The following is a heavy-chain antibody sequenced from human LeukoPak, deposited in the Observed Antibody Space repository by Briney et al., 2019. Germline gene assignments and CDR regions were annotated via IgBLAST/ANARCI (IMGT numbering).Heavy chain of an antibody. D-gene: IGHD4-17*01. CDR3: ARERGDYDSDNWCDS. J-gene: IGHJ5*01. Sequence: PSETLSLTCTVSGASIRSYFWSWIRQPPGKGQEWIGYIYYGGGTNYNPSFESRITISVDTSKNRISLNLTSVTASDTAIYYCARERGDYDSDNWCDSWGQGTLVTVSS. V-gene: IGHV4-59*01. CDR1: GASIRSYF. CDR2: IYYGGGT.